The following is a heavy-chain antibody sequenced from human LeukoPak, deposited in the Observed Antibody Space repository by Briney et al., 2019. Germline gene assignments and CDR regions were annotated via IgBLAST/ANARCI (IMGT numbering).Heavy chain of an antibody. CDR2: IRGDGYDT. CDR3: ASDRVLGSGSLDN. Sequence: SPRLSCAAAVFTVISYETNWVREAPGEGHWWVSRIRGDGYDTHSADSVRGRFTISRENAQNTLYLQMNSLRTEDTAVYYCASDRVLGSGSLDNWGQGTLVTVSS. D-gene: IGHD3-10*01. CDR1: VFTVISYE. J-gene: IGHJ4*02. V-gene: IGHV3-74*01.